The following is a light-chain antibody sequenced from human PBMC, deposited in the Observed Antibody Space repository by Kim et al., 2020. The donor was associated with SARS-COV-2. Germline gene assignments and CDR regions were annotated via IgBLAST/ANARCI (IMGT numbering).Light chain of an antibody. CDR1: KLGDKF. V-gene: IGLV3-1*01. CDR2: QDS. CDR3: RAWDSSTVV. J-gene: IGLJ2*01. Sequence: VSPGQTASITCSGDKLGDKFACWYQQKPGQSPVLVIYQDSKRPSGIPERFSGSNSGNTATLTISGTQAMDEADYYCRAWDSSTVVFGGGTQLTVL.